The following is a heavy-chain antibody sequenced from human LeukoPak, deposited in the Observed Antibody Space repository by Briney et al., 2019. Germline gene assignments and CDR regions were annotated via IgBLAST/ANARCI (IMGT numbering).Heavy chain of an antibody. J-gene: IGHJ4*02. CDR2: INPNSGGT. D-gene: IGHD1-1*01. CDR1: GYTFTGYY. CDR3: ARGTTGGFSY. V-gene: IGHV1-2*02. Sequence: ASVNVSCTASGYTFTGYYMHWVRQAPGQGLEWMGWINPNSGGTNHAQKFQGRVTMTRDTSISTAYMELSRLRSDDTAVYYCARGTTGGFSYWGQGTLVTVSS.